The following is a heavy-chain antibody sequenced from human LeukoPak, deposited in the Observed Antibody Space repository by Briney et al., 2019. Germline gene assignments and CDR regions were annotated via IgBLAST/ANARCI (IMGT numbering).Heavy chain of an antibody. CDR2: ISSTGGTT. CDR3: ATSHDYGDPFDY. V-gene: IGHV3-23*01. D-gene: IGHD4-17*01. CDR1: GITFSSYG. J-gene: IGHJ4*02. Sequence: GGSLRLSCAASGITFSSYGMSWVRQAPGKGLEWVSSISSTGGTTYYADSVKGRFTISRDNSKNTLYLQMNSLRAEDTAVYYCATSHDYGDPFDYWGQGTLVTVSS.